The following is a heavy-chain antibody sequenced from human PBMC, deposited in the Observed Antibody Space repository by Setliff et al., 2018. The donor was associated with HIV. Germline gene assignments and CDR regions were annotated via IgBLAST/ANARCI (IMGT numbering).Heavy chain of an antibody. Sequence: GGSLRLSCAASRFDFNNYWMCWVRQAPGKGLEWVANIKQGGSEKNYVDSVKGRFSVSRDDAKNSLYLQMDSLRAEDTAVYYCARGTSYGARSDYLDAWGQGTLVTVSS. CDR2: IKQGGSEK. V-gene: IGHV3-7*01. J-gene: IGHJ4*02. CDR1: RFDFNNYW. CDR3: ARGTSYGARSDYLDA. D-gene: IGHD3-10*01.